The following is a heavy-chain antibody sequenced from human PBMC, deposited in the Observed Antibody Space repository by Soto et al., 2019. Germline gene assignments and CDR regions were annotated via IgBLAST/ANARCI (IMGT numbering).Heavy chain of an antibody. Sequence: QITLKESGPALVRPTQTLTLTCSFSGFSLRSSDVGVGWIRQPPGKALEWLAVIYWDDDNRYSPSLKSRLTSTQDTSKNQVGLTMTNLDPVETATYYCAQAVGAGNSAFLDFWGQGTLVTVSS. V-gene: IGHV2-5*02. CDR3: AQAVGAGNSAFLDF. D-gene: IGHD6-19*01. CDR1: GFSLRSSDVG. CDR2: IYWDDDN. J-gene: IGHJ4*02.